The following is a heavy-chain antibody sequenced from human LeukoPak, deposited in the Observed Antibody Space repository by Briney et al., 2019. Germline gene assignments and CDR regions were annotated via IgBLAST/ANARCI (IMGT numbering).Heavy chain of an antibody. Sequence: GGSLRLSCAASGFTFSSYATHWVRQAPGKGLEYVSGISTNGGSTNYANSVKGRFTISRDNSKNTLYLQMGSLRAEDMAVYYCARDHGSGSYSDYWGQGTLVTVSS. V-gene: IGHV3-64*01. CDR1: GFTFSSYA. CDR3: ARDHGSGSYSDY. J-gene: IGHJ4*02. CDR2: ISTNGGST. D-gene: IGHD1-26*01.